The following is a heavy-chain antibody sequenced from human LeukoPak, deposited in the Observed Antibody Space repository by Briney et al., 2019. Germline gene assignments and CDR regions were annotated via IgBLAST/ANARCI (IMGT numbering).Heavy chain of an antibody. CDR1: GYTFTSYG. CDR3: ARSRSGNYDDAFDI. J-gene: IGHJ3*02. D-gene: IGHD4-11*01. Sequence: ASVKVSCKASGYTFTSYGISWVRQAPGQGLEWMGWISAYNGNTNYAQKFQGRVTITTDESTSTAYMELSSLRSEDTAVYYCARSRSGNYDDAFDIWGQGTMVTVSS. V-gene: IGHV1-18*01. CDR2: ISAYNGNT.